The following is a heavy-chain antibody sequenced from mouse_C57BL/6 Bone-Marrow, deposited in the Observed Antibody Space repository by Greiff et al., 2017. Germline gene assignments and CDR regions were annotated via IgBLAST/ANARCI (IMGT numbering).Heavy chain of an antibody. V-gene: IGHV1-9*01. CDR3: ARTPLIYYYGSSPLDY. CDR2: ILPGSGST. Sequence: QVTLKESGAELMKPGASVKLSCKATGYTFTGYWIEWVKQRPGHGLEWIGEILPGSGSTNYNEKFKGKATFTADTSSNTAYMQLGSLTTGDSAIYYCARTPLIYYYGSSPLDYWGQGTTLTVSS. J-gene: IGHJ2*01. CDR1: GYTFTGYW. D-gene: IGHD1-1*01.